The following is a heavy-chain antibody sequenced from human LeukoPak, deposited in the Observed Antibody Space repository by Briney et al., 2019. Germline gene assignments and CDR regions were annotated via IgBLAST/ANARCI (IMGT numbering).Heavy chain of an antibody. CDR2: IKQGASEK. V-gene: IGHV3-7*01. J-gene: IGHJ5*02. D-gene: IGHD6-25*01. Sequence: GGSLRLSCAASGFTFDDYDMSWVRQAPGKGLEWVANIKQGASEKYYVDSVKGRFTISRDDAKNSLYLQMNSLRAEDTAVYYCARERREAAGFDPWGQGTLVTVSS. CDR3: ARERREAAGFDP. CDR1: GFTFDDYD.